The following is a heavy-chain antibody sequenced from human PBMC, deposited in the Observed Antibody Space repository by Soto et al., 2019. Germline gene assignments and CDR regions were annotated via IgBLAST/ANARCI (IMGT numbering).Heavy chain of an antibody. J-gene: IGHJ4*02. CDR3: AKSPSAILGAAGTFFDY. D-gene: IGHD6-13*01. Sequence: PGGSLRLSCAASGFTFKNYAMSWVRQAPGKGLEWVSAISGSSISTYYADSVKGRFTISRDNSKNTLYLQINSLRAEDTAVYYCAKSPSAILGAAGTFFDYWGQGTLVTVSS. V-gene: IGHV3-23*01. CDR2: ISGSSIST. CDR1: GFTFKNYA.